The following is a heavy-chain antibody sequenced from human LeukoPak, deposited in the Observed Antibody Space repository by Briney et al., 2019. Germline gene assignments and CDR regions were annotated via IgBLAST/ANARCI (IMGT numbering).Heavy chain of an antibody. D-gene: IGHD3-10*01. CDR1: GYTLTESS. CDR3: ATDNYYGSGSYYRFDY. CDR2: FDPEDGET. J-gene: IGHJ4*02. V-gene: IGHV1-24*01. Sequence: EASVKVSCKVSGYTLTESSMHWVRQAPGKGLEWMGGFDPEDGETIYAQKFQGRVTMTEDTSTDIAYMELSSLRSEDTAVYYCATDNYYGSGSYYRFDYWGQGTLVTVSS.